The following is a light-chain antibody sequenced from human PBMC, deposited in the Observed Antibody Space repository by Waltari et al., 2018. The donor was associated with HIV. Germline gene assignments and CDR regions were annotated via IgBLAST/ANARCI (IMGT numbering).Light chain of an antibody. CDR2: GAS. CDR1: QSVSSSY. J-gene: IGKJ2*01. V-gene: IGKV3-20*01. CDR3: QHFDTSLPKYT. Sequence: EFVLTRSPGTLSLSPGERATLPCTASQSVSSSYLAWYQQRPGQAPRLLIYGASSRAAGIPDRFTGSGSGTDFTLTISRLEPEDFAVYYCQHFDTSLPKYTFGQGTKLEIK.